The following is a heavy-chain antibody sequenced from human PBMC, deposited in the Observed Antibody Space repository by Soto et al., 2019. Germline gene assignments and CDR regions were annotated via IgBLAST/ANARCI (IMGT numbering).Heavy chain of an antibody. CDR1: GGTFSSYA. D-gene: IGHD5-18*01. Sequence: ASVKVSCKASGGTFSSYAISWVRQAPGQGLEWMGGIIPIFGTANYAQKFQGRVTITADESTSTAYMELSSLRSEDTAVYYCARAQLGYSYGRYYFDYWGQGTLVTSPQ. CDR3: ARAQLGYSYGRYYFDY. V-gene: IGHV1-69*13. J-gene: IGHJ4*02. CDR2: IIPIFGTA.